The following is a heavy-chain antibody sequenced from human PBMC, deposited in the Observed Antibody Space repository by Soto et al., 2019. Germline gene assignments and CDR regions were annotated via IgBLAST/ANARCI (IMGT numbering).Heavy chain of an antibody. J-gene: IGHJ6*02. D-gene: IGHD4-4*01. V-gene: IGHV4-4*07. Sequence: SETLSLTCTVSGGSISSYYWSWIRQPAGKGLEWIGRIYTSGSTNYNPSLKSRVTMSVDTSKNQFSLKLSSVTAADTAVYYCERETLSYTNYYYGLDVWAQRTTVTVSS. CDR3: ERETLSYTNYYYGLDV. CDR1: GGSISSYY. CDR2: IYTSGST.